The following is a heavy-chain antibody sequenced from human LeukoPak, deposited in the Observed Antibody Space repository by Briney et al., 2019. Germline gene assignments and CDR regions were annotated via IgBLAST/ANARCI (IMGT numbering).Heavy chain of an antibody. Sequence: SETLSLTCTVSGGSISSSSDYWSWIRQPPGKGLEWIGYIYYSGSTNYNPSLKSRVTISVDTSKNQFSLKLSSVTAADTAVYYCARGPSEVIPPPAFDIWGQGTMVTVSS. J-gene: IGHJ3*02. D-gene: IGHD3-22*01. V-gene: IGHV4-61*01. CDR2: IYYSGST. CDR3: ARGPSEVIPPPAFDI. CDR1: GGSISSSSDY.